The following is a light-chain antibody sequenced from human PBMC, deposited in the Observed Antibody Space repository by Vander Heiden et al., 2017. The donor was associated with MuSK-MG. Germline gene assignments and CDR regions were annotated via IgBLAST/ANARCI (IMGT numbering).Light chain of an antibody. J-gene: IGLJ3*02. CDR3: SSYAGSSNWV. CDR2: EVS. V-gene: IGLV2-14*01. Sequence: QSALTQPPSASGSPGQSITISCTGTSSDVGGYDYVPWYQQHPGKAPKLMIYEVSKRPSGVSNRFSGSKSGNTASLTISGLQAEDEADYYCSSYAGSSNWVFGGGTKLTVL. CDR1: SSDVGGYDY.